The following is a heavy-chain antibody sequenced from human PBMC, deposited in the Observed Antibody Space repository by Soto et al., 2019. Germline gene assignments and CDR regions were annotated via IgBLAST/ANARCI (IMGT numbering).Heavy chain of an antibody. CDR3: ARIRIILEYQLLYWFDP. D-gene: IGHD2-2*01. CDR1: GGSISSGDYY. Sequence: PSATLSLTCTVSGGSISSGDYYWSWIRQPPGKGLEWIGYIYYSGSTYYNPSLKSRVTISVDTSKNQFSLKLSSVTAADTAVYYCARIRIILEYQLLYWFDPWGQGTLVTVSS. J-gene: IGHJ5*02. V-gene: IGHV4-30-4*01. CDR2: IYYSGST.